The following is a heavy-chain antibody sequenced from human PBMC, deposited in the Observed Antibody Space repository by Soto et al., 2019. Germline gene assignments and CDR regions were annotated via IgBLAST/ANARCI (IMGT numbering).Heavy chain of an antibody. CDR1: GDSISSDDYF. J-gene: IGHJ6*02. V-gene: IGHV4-30-4*01. Sequence: QVQLQESGPGLVKPSQTLSLTCTVSGDSISSDDYFWTWIRQPPGMGLEWIGCIFYSGNTRYNPSLKSRVTISLDTSKTQFSLKVNFVTAADTAVYYCARGVGYGVSYGMDVWGQGTTVTVSS. CDR3: ARGVGYGVSYGMDV. D-gene: IGHD4-17*01. CDR2: IFYSGNT.